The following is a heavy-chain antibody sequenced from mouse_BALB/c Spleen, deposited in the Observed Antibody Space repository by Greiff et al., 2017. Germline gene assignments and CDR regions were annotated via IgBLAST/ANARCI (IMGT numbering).Heavy chain of an antibody. CDR3: TGGGTWGFAY. Sequence: QVQLQQPGAELVRPGASVKLSCKASGYTFTSYWINWVKQRPGQGLEWIGNIYPSDSYTNYNQKFKDKATLTVDKSSSTAYMQLSSPTSEDSAVYYCTGGGTWGFAYWGEGTLVTVSA. CDR2: IYPSDSYT. D-gene: IGHD4-1*01. CDR1: GYTFTSYW. V-gene: IGHV1-69*02. J-gene: IGHJ3*01.